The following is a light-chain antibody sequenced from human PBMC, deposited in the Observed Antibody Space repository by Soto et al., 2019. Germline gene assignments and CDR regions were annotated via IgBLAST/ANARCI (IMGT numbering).Light chain of an antibody. CDR3: CSFTTSNTWV. CDR2: EVS. V-gene: IGLV2-14*01. Sequence: QSALTQPASVSGSPGQSITISCTGTSSDVGGYNYVSWFQQHPGEAPKLMIYEVSHRPSGVSDRLSGSKAGNTASLTISGLQAEDEADYYCCSFTTSNTWVFGGGTKVTVL. J-gene: IGLJ3*02. CDR1: SSDVGGYNY.